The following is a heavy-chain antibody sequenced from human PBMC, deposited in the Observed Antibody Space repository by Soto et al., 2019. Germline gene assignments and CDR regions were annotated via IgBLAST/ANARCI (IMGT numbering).Heavy chain of an antibody. Sequence: QVQLVESGGGVVQPGRSLRLSCAASGFTFSSYGMHWVRQAPGKGLEWVAIISYDGSNKYYADSVKGRFTISRDNSKNTLYLQMNSLRAEDTAVYYCAKDKSRIAVAGPLDYWGQGTLVTVSS. CDR2: ISYDGSNK. J-gene: IGHJ4*02. D-gene: IGHD6-19*01. CDR3: AKDKSRIAVAGPLDY. V-gene: IGHV3-30*18. CDR1: GFTFSSYG.